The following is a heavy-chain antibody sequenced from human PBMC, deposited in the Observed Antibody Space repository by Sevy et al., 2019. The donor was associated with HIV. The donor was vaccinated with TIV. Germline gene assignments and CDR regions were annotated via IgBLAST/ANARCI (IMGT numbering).Heavy chain of an antibody. J-gene: IGHJ6*03. CDR2: IIPIFGTA. Sequence: ASVKVSCKASGGTFSSYAISWVRQAPGQGLEWMGGIIPIFGTANYAQMFQGRVTITADKSTSTAYMELSSLRSEDTAVYYCAIGYSSGYYYYYYMDVWGKGTTVTVSS. CDR1: GGTFSSYA. V-gene: IGHV1-69*06. CDR3: AIGYSSGYYYYYYMDV. D-gene: IGHD6-19*01.